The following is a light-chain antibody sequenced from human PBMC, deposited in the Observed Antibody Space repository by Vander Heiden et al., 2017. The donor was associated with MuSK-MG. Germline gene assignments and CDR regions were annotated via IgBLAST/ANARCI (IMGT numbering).Light chain of an antibody. V-gene: IGKV1-39*01. CDR2: AAY. CDR3: QQSYRTPPWT. CDR1: QSISSY. Sequence: DIQMTQSPSSLSASVGDRVTITCRASQSISSYLNWYQQKPGKAPKLLIYAAYSLQSGVPSRFSGSGSGTDFTLTISSLQPEDFATYYCQQSYRTPPWTFGQGTKVEIK. J-gene: IGKJ1*01.